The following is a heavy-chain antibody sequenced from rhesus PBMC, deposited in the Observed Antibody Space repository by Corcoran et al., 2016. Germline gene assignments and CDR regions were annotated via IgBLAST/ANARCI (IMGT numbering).Heavy chain of an antibody. CDR2: IYPGDDDT. J-gene: IGHJ5-1*01. V-gene: IGHV5-43*01. CDR1: GYSFTGSW. CDR3: AKEVVYNIWTGDRGNRFDV. Sequence: EVQLVQSGAEVKRPGESLRISCKTSGYSFTGSWISWVRQMPGKGLEWLGSIYPGDDDTRYNPAFQGHGTISADKAISTTYLQWSSLKASDTATYYWAKEVVYNIWTGDRGNRFDVWGPGVLVTVSS. D-gene: IGHD3-3*01.